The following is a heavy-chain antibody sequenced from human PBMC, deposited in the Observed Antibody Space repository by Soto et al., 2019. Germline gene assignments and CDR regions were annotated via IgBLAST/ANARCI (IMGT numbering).Heavy chain of an antibody. CDR3: ARVSIYDILTGYHMDV. CDR1: GGSISSGCYY. D-gene: IGHD3-9*01. J-gene: IGHJ6*03. Sequence: SETLSLTCTVSGGSISSGCYYWSWIRQHPGKGLGWIGYIYYSGSTYYNPSLKSRVTISVDTSKNQFSLKLSSVTAADTAVYYCARVSIYDILTGYHMDVWGKGTTVTVSS. CDR2: IYYSGST. V-gene: IGHV4-31*03.